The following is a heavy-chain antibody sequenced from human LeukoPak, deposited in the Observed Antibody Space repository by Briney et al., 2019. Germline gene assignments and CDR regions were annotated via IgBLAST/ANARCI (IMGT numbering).Heavy chain of an antibody. Sequence: PGRSLRLSCAASGFTFSSYGMHWVRQAPGKGLEWVAVISYDGSNKYYADSVKGRFTISRDNSKNTLYLQMNSLRADDTAVYYCAKDRLGAAAGFFDYWGQGSLVTVSS. V-gene: IGHV3-30*18. CDR1: GFTFSSYG. J-gene: IGHJ4*02. CDR3: AKDRLGAAAGFFDY. CDR2: ISYDGSNK. D-gene: IGHD6-13*01.